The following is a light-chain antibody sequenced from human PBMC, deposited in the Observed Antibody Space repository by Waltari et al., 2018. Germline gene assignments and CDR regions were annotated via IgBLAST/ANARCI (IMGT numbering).Light chain of an antibody. V-gene: IGLV2-14*03. CDR2: DVS. CDR1: SSDVGGSDF. Sequence: QSALTQPASVSGSPGQSITISCTGSSSDVGGSDFVSWYQQHPGKVPKLIIYDVSHRPSGVSTRFSGSKSGNTASLTISGLQSEDEADYYCNSYTSSNTRVFGTGTRVTVL. CDR3: NSYTSSNTRV. J-gene: IGLJ1*01.